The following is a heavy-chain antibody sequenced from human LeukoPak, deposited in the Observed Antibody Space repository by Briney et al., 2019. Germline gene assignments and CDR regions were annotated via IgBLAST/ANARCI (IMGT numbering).Heavy chain of an antibody. J-gene: IGHJ5*02. Sequence: ASVKVSCKASGYTFTGYYMHWVRQAPGQGLEWMGWINPNSGGTNYAQKFQGRVTMTRDTSISTAYMELSRLRSDDTAVYYCARDPPSLGNWFDPWGQGTLVTVSS. CDR2: INPNSGGT. V-gene: IGHV1-2*02. CDR1: GYTFTGYY. CDR3: ARDPPSLGNWFDP. D-gene: IGHD3-16*01.